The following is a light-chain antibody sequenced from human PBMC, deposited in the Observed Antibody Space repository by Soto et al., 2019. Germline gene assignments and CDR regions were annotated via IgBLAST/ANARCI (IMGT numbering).Light chain of an antibody. CDR2: GAS. J-gene: IGKJ3*01. CDR3: QQYSSSPPEFT. V-gene: IGKV3-20*01. CDR1: QSVNSNY. Sequence: EIVLTQSPGTLSVSPGERVTLSCRASQSVNSNYLAWYQQRPGQAPRLLIFGASYRATCIPDRFSGSGSGTDFTLTISRLEPEDFAVYYCQQYSSSPPEFTFGPGTKVDSK.